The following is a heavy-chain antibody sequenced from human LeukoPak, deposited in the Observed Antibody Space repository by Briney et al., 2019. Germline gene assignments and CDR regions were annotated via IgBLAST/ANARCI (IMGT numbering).Heavy chain of an antibody. J-gene: IGHJ6*03. Sequence: SETLSLTCTVSGGSISSYYWSWIRQPAGKGLEWIRRIYTSGSTNYNPSLKSRVTMSVDTSKNQFSLKLSSVTAADSAVYYCVRGTMVRASDYYYMDVWGKGTTVTVSS. CDR3: VRGTMVRASDYYYMDV. CDR1: GGSISSYY. D-gene: IGHD3-10*01. V-gene: IGHV4-4*07. CDR2: IYTSGST.